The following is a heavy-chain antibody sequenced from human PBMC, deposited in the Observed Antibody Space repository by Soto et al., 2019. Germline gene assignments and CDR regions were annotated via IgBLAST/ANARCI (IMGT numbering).Heavy chain of an antibody. CDR3: AGTDILTGYPIFDY. Sequence: PSETLSLTCTVSGGSISSSSYYWGWIRQPPGKGLEWIGSIYYSGSTYYNPSLKSRVTISVDTSKNQFSLKLSSVTAADTAVYYCAGTDILTGYPIFDYWGQGTLVTVSS. CDR2: IYYSGST. J-gene: IGHJ4*02. D-gene: IGHD3-9*01. CDR1: GGSISSSSYY. V-gene: IGHV4-39*01.